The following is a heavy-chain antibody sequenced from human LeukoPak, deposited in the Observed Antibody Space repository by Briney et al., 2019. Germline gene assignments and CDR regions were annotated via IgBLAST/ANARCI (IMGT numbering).Heavy chain of an antibody. Sequence: GGSLRLSCAASGFTFSSYSMSWVRQAPGKGLEWVSSISSSSSYTYYADSVKGRLTISRDNAKNSLYLQMNSLRAEDTALYYCARGRYNWKGEGENWFDPWGQGTLVTVSS. J-gene: IGHJ5*02. D-gene: IGHD1-20*01. CDR2: ISSSSSYT. CDR1: GFTFSSYS. V-gene: IGHV3-21*01. CDR3: ARGRYNWKGEGENWFDP.